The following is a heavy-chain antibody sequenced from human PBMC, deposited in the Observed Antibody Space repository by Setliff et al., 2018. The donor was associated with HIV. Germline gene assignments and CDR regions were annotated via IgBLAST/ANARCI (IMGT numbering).Heavy chain of an antibody. J-gene: IGHJ4*02. V-gene: IGHV3-21*06. CDR2: ISSSGSYI. D-gene: IGHD6-13*01. CDR1: GFTFSSYA. CDR3: ARNPRPIAAAGFDLDY. Sequence: PGGSLRLSCAASGFTFSSYAMSWVRQAPGKGLEWVSSISSSGSYIYYADSVKGRFAISRDNAKNSIHLQMNSLRAEDTAVYYCARNPRPIAAAGFDLDYWGQGTMVTVSS.